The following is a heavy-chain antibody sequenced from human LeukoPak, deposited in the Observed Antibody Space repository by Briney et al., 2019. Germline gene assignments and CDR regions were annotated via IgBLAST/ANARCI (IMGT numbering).Heavy chain of an antibody. CDR1: GFTFSSYW. J-gene: IGHJ5*02. V-gene: IGHV3-7*01. D-gene: IGHD2-2*01. CDR2: INQDASDK. Sequence: GGPLRLSCTASGFTFSSYWMSWVRQAPGEGLEWVANINQDASDKYYVDSVKGRFTISRDNAKNSLYLQMNSLRAEDTAVYYCARGRRVPAAMGNWFDPWGQGTLVTVSS. CDR3: ARGRRVPAAMGNWFDP.